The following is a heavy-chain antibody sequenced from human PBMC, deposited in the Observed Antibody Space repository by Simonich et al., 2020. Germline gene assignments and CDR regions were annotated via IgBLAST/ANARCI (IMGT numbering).Heavy chain of an antibody. J-gene: IGHJ3*02. D-gene: IGHD2-21*01. CDR1: GYTLTGSY. Sequence: QVQLVQSGAEVKKPGASVKFSCKASGYTLTGSYMHWVRQAPGQGLAGMGWINPNSGGTNYAPKFQGRVTMTRDPSISPAYMELSRLRSDDTAVYYCARNGLVGILKAFDIWGQGTMVTVSS. V-gene: IGHV1-2*02. CDR3: ARNGLVGILKAFDI. CDR2: INPNSGGT.